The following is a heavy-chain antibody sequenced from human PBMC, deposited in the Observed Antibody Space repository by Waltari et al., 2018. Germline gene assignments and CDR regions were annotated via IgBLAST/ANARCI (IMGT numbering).Heavy chain of an antibody. CDR3: GRGRTVPGAKYYSDY. J-gene: IGHJ4*02. V-gene: IGHV3-49*04. CDR1: GCNFRDYG. D-gene: IGHD2-2*01. Sequence: EVQLVESGGGLTQPGRSLRLSWLGSGCNFRDYGMSWVRQATGRWPVCGAVAISRPYVGIPEDAASVTVRFTVSRYDYKSIAYLQMESLKTEDTAVYYCGRGRTVPGAKYYSDYRGQGTLVTVSS. CDR2: AISRPYVGIP.